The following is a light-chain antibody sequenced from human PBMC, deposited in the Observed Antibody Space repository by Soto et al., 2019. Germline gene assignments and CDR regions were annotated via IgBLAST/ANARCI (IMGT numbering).Light chain of an antibody. V-gene: IGKV1-39*01. CDR1: QSIGNY. J-gene: IGKJ1*01. CDR2: AAS. CDR3: QQDYSSPQT. Sequence: IHMTQSPSSLSASVCDRATLTCPASQSIGNYLKWYQQKPGKAPKLLIYAASSLQSGVPSRFSGSGSGTDFTLTISSLQPEDFATYYCQQDYSSPQTFGQGTKVDIK.